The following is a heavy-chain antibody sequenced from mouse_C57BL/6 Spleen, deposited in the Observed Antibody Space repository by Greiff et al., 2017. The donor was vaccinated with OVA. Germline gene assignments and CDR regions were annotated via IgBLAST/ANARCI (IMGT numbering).Heavy chain of an antibody. CDR2: IDPSDSET. J-gene: IGHJ4*01. D-gene: IGHD1-1*01. V-gene: IGHV1-52*01. CDR1: GYTFTSYW. Sequence: QVQLQQPGAELVRPGSSVKLSCKASGYTFTSYWMHWVKQRPIQGLEWIGNIDPSDSETHYNQKFKDKATLTVDKSSSTAYMQLSSLTSEDSAVYYCARAGEFSNLLPYYYAMDYWGQGTSVTVSS. CDR3: ARAGEFSNLLPYYYAMDY.